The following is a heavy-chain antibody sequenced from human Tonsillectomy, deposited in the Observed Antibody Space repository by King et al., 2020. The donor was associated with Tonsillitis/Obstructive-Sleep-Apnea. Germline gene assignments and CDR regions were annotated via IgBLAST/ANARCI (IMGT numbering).Heavy chain of an antibody. Sequence: QVQLQESGGGVVQPGRSLRLSCAASGFTFSSYALHWVRQAPGKGLEWVALISYDGSNKYYADSVKGRFTISRDNSKNTLYLQMNSLRAEDTAVYYCARDGRDDYSYMDVWGKGTTVTVSS. CDR1: GFTFSSYA. CDR2: ISYDGSNK. V-gene: IGHV3-30*04. CDR3: ARDGRDDYSYMDV. J-gene: IGHJ6*03. D-gene: IGHD3/OR15-3a*01.